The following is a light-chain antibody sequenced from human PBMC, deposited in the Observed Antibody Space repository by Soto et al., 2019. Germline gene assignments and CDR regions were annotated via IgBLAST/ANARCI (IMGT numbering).Light chain of an antibody. CDR2: KAS. V-gene: IGKV1-5*03. Sequence: DIQMTQSPSTLSASAGARVTITCRASQSISSWLAWYQQKPGKAPKLLIYKASSLESGVPSRFSGSGSGTEFTLTISSLQPDDFATYYCQQYNSYSYTFGQGTKVDIK. CDR3: QQYNSYSYT. J-gene: IGKJ2*01. CDR1: QSISSW.